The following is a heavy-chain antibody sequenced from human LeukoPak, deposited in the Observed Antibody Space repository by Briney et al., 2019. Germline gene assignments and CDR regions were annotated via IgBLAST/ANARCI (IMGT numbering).Heavy chain of an antibody. J-gene: IGHJ5*02. Sequence: ASVRVSCKASGGTFSSYAISWVRQAPGQGLEWMGGIIPIFGTANYAQKFQGRVTITADESTSTAYTELSSLRSEDTAVYYCARGIAAAGPNWFDPWGQGTLVTVSS. D-gene: IGHD6-13*01. CDR1: GGTFSSYA. CDR2: IIPIFGTA. CDR3: ARGIAAAGPNWFDP. V-gene: IGHV1-69*13.